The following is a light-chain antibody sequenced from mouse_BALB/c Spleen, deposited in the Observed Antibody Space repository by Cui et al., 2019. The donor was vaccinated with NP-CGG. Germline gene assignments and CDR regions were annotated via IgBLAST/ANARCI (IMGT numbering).Light chain of an antibody. V-gene: IGLV1*01. CDR2: GTN. J-gene: IGLJ1*01. CDR1: TGTVTTSNY. Sequence: QAVVTQESARTTSPGETVTLNCRSNTGTVTTSNYANWVQEKPDHLFTGLIGGTNNRAPGVPARFSGSLIGDKAALTITGAQTEDESIYFCALWYSNHWVFGGGTKLTVL. CDR3: ALWYSNHWV.